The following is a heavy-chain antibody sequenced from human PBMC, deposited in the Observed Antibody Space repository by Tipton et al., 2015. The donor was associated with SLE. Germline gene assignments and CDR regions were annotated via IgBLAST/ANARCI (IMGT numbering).Heavy chain of an antibody. V-gene: IGHV4-39*01. Sequence: TLSLTCTVSGGSLNNRGFFWGWIRQPPGKGLEWITSSYYNGNTNYNPSLKSRVTISVDTSKNQFSLSLSSVTAADTAVYYCARQPYDSGWYGDFDYWGQGTLVTVSS. CDR3: ARQPYDSGWYGDFDY. CDR1: GGSLNNRGFF. J-gene: IGHJ4*01. D-gene: IGHD6-19*01. CDR2: SYYNGNT.